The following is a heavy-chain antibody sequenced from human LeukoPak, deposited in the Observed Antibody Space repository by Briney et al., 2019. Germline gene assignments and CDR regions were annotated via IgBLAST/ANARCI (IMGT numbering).Heavy chain of an antibody. CDR2: IIPIFGTA. CDR3: ATQIRGSSSWYSGGHWFDP. Sequence: GASVKVSCKASGGTFSSYAISWVRQAPGQGLEWMGGIIPIFGTANYAQKFQGRVTITADESTSTAYMELSSLRSEDTAVYYCATQIRGSSSWYSGGHWFDPWGQGTLVTVSS. CDR1: GGTFSSYA. V-gene: IGHV1-69*13. D-gene: IGHD6-13*01. J-gene: IGHJ5*02.